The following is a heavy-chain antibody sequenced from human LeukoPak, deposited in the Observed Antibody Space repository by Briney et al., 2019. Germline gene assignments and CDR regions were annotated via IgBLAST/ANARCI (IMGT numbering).Heavy chain of an antibody. D-gene: IGHD6-13*01. CDR2: TYCRSKWYT. CDR3: ARGSYTSTWF. J-gene: IGHJ4*02. CDR1: GDSVSSNSAA. V-gene: IGHV6-1*01. Sequence: SQTLSLTCAISGDSVSSNSAAWSGIRQSPSRGLEWLGRTYCRSKWYTEYAVSVKSRITINPDTSKNQFSLQLNSVTPEDTAVYYCARGSYTSTWFWGQGTLVTVSS.